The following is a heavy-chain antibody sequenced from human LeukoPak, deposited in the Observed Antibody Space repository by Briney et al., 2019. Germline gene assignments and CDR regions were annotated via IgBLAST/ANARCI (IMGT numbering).Heavy chain of an antibody. CDR1: GITLSNYG. CDR3: AKRGVVIRVVLVGLHKEAYYFES. CDR2: ISDSGGST. J-gene: IGHJ4*02. V-gene: IGHV3-23*01. Sequence: GGSLRLSCAVSGITLSNYGMSWVRQAPGKGLEWVAGISDSGGSTKYADSAKGRFTISRDNPKSTLFLQMNSLRAEDTAVYFCAKRGVVIRVVLVGLHKEAYYFESWGQGALVTVSS. D-gene: IGHD3/OR15-3a*01.